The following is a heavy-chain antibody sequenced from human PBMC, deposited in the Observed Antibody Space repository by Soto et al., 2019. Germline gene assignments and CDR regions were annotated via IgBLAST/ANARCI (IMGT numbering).Heavy chain of an antibody. CDR2: INPKSGGA. V-gene: IGHV1-2*04. D-gene: IGHD3-16*01. CDR3: ARDYYDGSASYGIEF. J-gene: IGHJ3*01. CDR1: GYPVTGYY. Sequence: QVHLVQSGAEVKKPGASVKVSCKASGYPVTGYYIHWVRQAPGQGLEWMGWINPKSGGANIAQKFQGWVTMTRDTSISTTYMELSNLRSNDTAVYYCARDYYDGSASYGIEFWGQGTMVTVAS.